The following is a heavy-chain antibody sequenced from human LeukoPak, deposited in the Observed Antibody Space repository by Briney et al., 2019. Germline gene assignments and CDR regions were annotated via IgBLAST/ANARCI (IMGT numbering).Heavy chain of an antibody. CDR3: AKGIMHSPYYYGSGSYRYYYYMDV. CDR1: GLTFSSYG. V-gene: IGHV3-30*02. J-gene: IGHJ6*03. Sequence: GGSLRLSCAASGLTFSSYGMHWVRQAPGKGLEWVAFIRYDGSNKYYADSVKGRFTISRDNSKNTLYLQMNSLRAEDTAVYYCAKGIMHSPYYYGSGSYRYYYYMDVWGKGTTVTISS. CDR2: IRYDGSNK. D-gene: IGHD3-10*01.